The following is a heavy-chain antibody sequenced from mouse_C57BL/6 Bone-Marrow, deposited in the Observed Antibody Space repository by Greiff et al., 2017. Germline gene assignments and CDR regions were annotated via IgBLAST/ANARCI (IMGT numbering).Heavy chain of an antibody. CDR2: MHPNGGST. V-gene: IGHV1-64*01. Sequence: VQLQQPGAELVKPGASVKLSCKASGYTFTNYWMHWVKQRPGQGLEWIGMMHPNGGSTDYNEKFKSEATLSVDKSSRTAYMELNSLTSEDSAVYYCARACDYDDDAMYYWGQGTSATVSS. D-gene: IGHD2-4*01. J-gene: IGHJ4*01. CDR1: GYTFTNYW. CDR3: ARACDYDDDAMYY.